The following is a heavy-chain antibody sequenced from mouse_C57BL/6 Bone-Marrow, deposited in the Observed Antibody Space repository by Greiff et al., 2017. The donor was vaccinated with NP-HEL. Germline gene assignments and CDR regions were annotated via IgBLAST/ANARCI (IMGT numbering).Heavy chain of an antibody. Sequence: QVQLQQSGAELARPGASVKLSCKASGYTFTSYGISWVKQRTGQGLEWIGEIYPRGGNTYYNEKFKGKATLTADKSSSTAYMELRSLTSEDAAVYFCARQLRLRPPYYAMDYWGQGTSVTVSS. CDR2: IYPRGGNT. V-gene: IGHV1-81*01. D-gene: IGHD3-2*02. CDR3: ARQLRLRPPYYAMDY. CDR1: GYTFTSYG. J-gene: IGHJ4*01.